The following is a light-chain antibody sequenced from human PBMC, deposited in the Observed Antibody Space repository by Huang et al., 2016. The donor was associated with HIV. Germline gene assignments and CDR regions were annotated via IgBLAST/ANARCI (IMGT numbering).Light chain of an antibody. V-gene: IGKV4-1*01. CDR3: QQYYSSPQT. J-gene: IGKJ1*01. Sequence: DIIITQSPDSLAVSRGERATLNCRSSQSVYSSSTSKDYMAWFQQKPGQPPRLLLFWASTREAGVPDRFSGSGSGTHFTLTIANLEAEDAAIYYCQQYYSSPQTFGQGTRVEVK. CDR1: QSVYSSSTSKDY. CDR2: WAS.